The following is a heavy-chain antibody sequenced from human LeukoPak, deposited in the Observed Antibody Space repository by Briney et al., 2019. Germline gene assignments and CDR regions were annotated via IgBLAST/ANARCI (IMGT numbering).Heavy chain of an antibody. V-gene: IGHV3-48*01. CDR1: GFSFSSYS. J-gene: IGHJ4*02. CDR3: ARDPHSPDY. CDR2: IAYTNTI. Sequence: GGSLRLSCTASGFSFSSYSMNWVRQAPGKGLEWVAYIAYTNTIHYADSVRGRFAISRDNAKNSLYLQLNSLRAEDTAVYYCARDPHSPDYWGQGTRVTVSS.